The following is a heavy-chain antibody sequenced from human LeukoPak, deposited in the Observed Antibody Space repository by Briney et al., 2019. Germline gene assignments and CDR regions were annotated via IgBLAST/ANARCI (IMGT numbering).Heavy chain of an antibody. CDR1: GGSISSSSYY. J-gene: IGHJ4*02. Sequence: KPSETLSLTCTVSGGSISSSSYYWGWIRQPPGEGLEWIGSIYYSGSTYYNPSLKSRVTISVDTSKNQFSLKLSSVTAADTAVYYCARDPPGLIVDQGFDYWGQGTLVTVSS. CDR3: ARDPPGLIVDQGFDY. CDR2: IYYSGST. V-gene: IGHV4-39*07. D-gene: IGHD3-22*01.